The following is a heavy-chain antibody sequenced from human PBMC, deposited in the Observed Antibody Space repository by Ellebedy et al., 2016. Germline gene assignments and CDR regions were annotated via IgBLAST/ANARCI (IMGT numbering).Heavy chain of an antibody. J-gene: IGHJ2*01. Sequence: GGSLRLXXAASGFTFSSYWMSWVRQAPGKGLEWVANIKQDGSEKYYVDSVKGRFTISRDNAKNSLYLQMNSLRAEDTAVYYCARVYCSSTSCYTAWYFDLWGRGTLVTVSS. D-gene: IGHD2-2*02. CDR3: ARVYCSSTSCYTAWYFDL. CDR1: GFTFSSYW. V-gene: IGHV3-7*01. CDR2: IKQDGSEK.